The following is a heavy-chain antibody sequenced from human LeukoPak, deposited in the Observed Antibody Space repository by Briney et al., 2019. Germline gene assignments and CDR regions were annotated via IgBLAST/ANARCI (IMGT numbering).Heavy chain of an antibody. CDR2: ISAYNGNT. V-gene: IGHV1-18*01. CDR1: GYTFTSYG. Sequence: ASVKVSCKASGYTFTSYGISWVRQAPGQGLEWMGWISAYNGNTNYAQKLQGRVTMTTDTSTSTAYMELRSLRSDDTAVYYCVRGLYCSSRISCYDYGLDVWGQGTTVTVSS. CDR3: VRGLYCSSRISCYDYGLDV. J-gene: IGHJ6*02. D-gene: IGHD2-2*01.